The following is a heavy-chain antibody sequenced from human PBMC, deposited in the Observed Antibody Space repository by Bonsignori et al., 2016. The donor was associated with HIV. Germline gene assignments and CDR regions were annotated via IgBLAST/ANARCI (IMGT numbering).Heavy chain of an antibody. D-gene: IGHD6-13*01. CDR2: IYSGGST. CDR1: GFTVSSNY. J-gene: IGHJ3*02. V-gene: IGHV3-66*01. CDR3: ARDLIFTAAAGKGYAFDI. Sequence: GESLKISCAASGFTVSSNYMSWVRQAPGKGLEWVSVIYSGGSTYYADSVKGRFTISRDNSKNTLYLQMNSLRAEDTAVYYCARDLIFTAAAGKGYAFDIWGPRDNGHRLL.